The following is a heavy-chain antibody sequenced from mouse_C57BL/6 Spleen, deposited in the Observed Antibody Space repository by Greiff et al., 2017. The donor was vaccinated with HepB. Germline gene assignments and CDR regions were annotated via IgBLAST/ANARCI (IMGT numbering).Heavy chain of an antibody. V-gene: IGHV1-69*01. CDR1: GYTFTSYW. CDR2: IDPSDSYT. Sequence: QVQLQQPGAELVMPGASVKLSCKASGYTFTSYWMHWVKQRPGQGLEWIGEIDPSDSYTNYNQKFKGKSTLTVDKSSSTTYMQLSSLTSQDSAFYYSARLGGDYWGQGTLVTVSA. CDR3: ARLGGDY. D-gene: IGHD2-13*01. J-gene: IGHJ3*01.